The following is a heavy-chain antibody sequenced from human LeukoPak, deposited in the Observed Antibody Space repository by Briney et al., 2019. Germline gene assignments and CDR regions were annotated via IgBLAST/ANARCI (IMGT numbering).Heavy chain of an antibody. V-gene: IGHV1-69*05. CDR2: IIPIFGTA. Sequence: GASMKVSCKASGGTFSSYAISWVRQAPGQGLEWMGGIIPIFGTANYAQKFQGRVTITTDESTSAAYMELSSLRSEDTAVYYCARAVGAYCSGGSCYYNWFDPWGQGTLVTVSS. D-gene: IGHD2-15*01. J-gene: IGHJ5*02. CDR3: ARAVGAYCSGGSCYYNWFDP. CDR1: GGTFSSYA.